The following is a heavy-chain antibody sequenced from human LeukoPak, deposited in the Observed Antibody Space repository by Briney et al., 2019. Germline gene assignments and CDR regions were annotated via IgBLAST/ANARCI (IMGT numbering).Heavy chain of an antibody. Sequence: GGSLRFSCAASGFSFSSYRMSWLRQGPGLGLEWVANIKQDGSEKHYVDSVKGRFTISRDNAKNSLYLQMNSLRAEDTAVYYCARRYFDLWGRGTLVTVSS. V-gene: IGHV3-7*01. CDR1: GFSFSSYR. J-gene: IGHJ2*01. CDR3: ARRYFDL. CDR2: IKQDGSEK.